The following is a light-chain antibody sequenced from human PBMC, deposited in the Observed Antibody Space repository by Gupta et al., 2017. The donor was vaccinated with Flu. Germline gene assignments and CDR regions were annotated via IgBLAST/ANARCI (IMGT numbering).Light chain of an antibody. J-gene: IGLJ2*01. CDR2: EVS. CDR1: SGDIGGYNY. CDR3: SSYTSSSIL. Sequence: QSITISCSGSSGDIGGYNYVSWYQHHPVNAPMLVIYEVSHRPSRITNRFSGSKSGNTASLTISGLQAEDEANYYCSSYTSSSILFGGGTKLTVL. V-gene: IGLV2-14*01.